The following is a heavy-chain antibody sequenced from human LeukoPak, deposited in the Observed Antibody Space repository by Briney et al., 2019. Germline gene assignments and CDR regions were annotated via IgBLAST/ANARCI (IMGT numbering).Heavy chain of an antibody. CDR3: ARVEMATITGFDY. CDR2: INSDGSST. Sequence: GSLRLSCAAXXXXFSXXWMHWXRXAPGXXLVXXXRINSDGSSTNYAASVKGRFTISRDNAKNTLYLQLNSLKADDTAVYYCARVEMATITGFDYWGQGSLVTVSS. V-gene: IGHV3-74*01. CDR1: XXXFSXXW. D-gene: IGHD5-24*01. J-gene: IGHJ4*02.